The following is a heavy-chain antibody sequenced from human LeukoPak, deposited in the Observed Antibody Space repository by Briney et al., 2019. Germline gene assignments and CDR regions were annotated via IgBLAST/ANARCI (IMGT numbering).Heavy chain of an antibody. CDR1: GFTFSSYA. CDR2: ISGSGGST. V-gene: IGHV3-23*01. CDR3: AKISSVVVAAEIAY. Sequence: PGGSLRLSCAASGFTFSSYAMSWVRQAPGKGLEWVSAISGSGGSTYYADSVKGRFTISRDNSKNTLYVQMNSLRAEDTAVYYCAKISSVVVAAEIAYWGQGTLVTVSS. D-gene: IGHD2-15*01. J-gene: IGHJ4*02.